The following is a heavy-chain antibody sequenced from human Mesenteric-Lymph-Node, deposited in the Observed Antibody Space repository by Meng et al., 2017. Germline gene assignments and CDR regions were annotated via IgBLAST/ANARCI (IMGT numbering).Heavy chain of an antibody. CDR3: AREGAVAGHGMDV. J-gene: IGHJ6*02. CDR2: INTNSGNP. V-gene: IGHV7-4-1*02. Sequence: QVQLVQSGAELKKPGASVKVACKASGYTFSSRAMNWVRQAPGQGLEWMGWINTNSGNPMYAQGFTGRCVFSLDTSVSTAYLQISSLKAEDTAVYYCAREGAVAGHGMDVWGQGTTVTVSS. CDR1: GYTFSSRA. D-gene: IGHD6-19*01.